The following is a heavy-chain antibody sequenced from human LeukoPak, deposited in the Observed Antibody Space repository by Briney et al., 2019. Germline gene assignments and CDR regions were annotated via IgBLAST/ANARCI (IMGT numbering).Heavy chain of an antibody. J-gene: IGHJ5*02. CDR1: GFTFSSYW. D-gene: IGHD3-22*01. Sequence: GGSLRLSCAVSGFTFSSYWMHWVRQAPGKGLVWVSHIKTDGSTTAYADSVKGRFTISRDNAKNTLYLQMNSLRAEDTAVYYCARDKGPESGYYWVPRWFDPWGQGTLVTVSS. CDR2: IKTDGSTT. V-gene: IGHV3-74*01. CDR3: ARDKGPESGYYWVPRWFDP.